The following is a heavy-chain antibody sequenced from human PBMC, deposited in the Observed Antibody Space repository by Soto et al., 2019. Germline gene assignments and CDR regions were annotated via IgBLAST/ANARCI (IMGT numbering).Heavy chain of an antibody. Sequence: SETLSLTCTVSGGSINTFYWSWVRQPAGKGLEWIGRIFSSGSTGFNPSLESRVAMSVDTSKNHFSLNLSSVTAADMAVYYCAREGSYSAYNFAHGIQLWSFDFWGQGALVTVSS. CDR3: AREGSYSAYNFAHGIQLWSFDF. CDR2: IFSSGST. CDR1: GGSINTFY. J-gene: IGHJ4*02. V-gene: IGHV4-4*07. D-gene: IGHD5-12*01.